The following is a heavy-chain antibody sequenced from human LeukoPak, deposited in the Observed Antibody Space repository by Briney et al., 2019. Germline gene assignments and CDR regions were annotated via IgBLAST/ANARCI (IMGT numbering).Heavy chain of an antibody. V-gene: IGHV3-23*01. CDR2: ISGSGGST. Sequence: PGGSLRLSCVASGFTFSSYAMSWVRQAPGKGLEWVSAISGSGGSTYYADSVKGRFTISGDNSKNTLYMQMNSLRAEDTAVYYCAKDLKDFTYYYDSSGYYSGVSQDYWGQGSLVTVSS. J-gene: IGHJ4*02. CDR3: AKDLKDFTYYYDSSGYYSGVSQDY. CDR1: GFTFSSYA. D-gene: IGHD3-22*01.